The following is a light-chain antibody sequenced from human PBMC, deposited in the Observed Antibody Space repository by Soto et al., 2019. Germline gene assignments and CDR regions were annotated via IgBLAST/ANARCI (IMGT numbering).Light chain of an antibody. J-gene: IGKJ1*01. Sequence: ENVLTQSPGTLSLSPGERATLSCRASQTLSNSFIAWYQQKPGQAPRLLIYDTSSRATGVQDRYSASGSGTDFTLTIRRLEPEDFAVFFCKQYGTSEIIFGQGTKVDIK. CDR1: QTLSNSF. CDR2: DTS. V-gene: IGKV3-20*01. CDR3: KQYGTSEII.